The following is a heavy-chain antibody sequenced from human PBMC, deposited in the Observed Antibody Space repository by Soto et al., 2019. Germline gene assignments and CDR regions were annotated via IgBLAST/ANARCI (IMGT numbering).Heavy chain of an antibody. V-gene: IGHV4-59*12. CDR1: GGSISSYY. Sequence: SETLSLTCTVSGGSISSYYWSWIRQPPVNGLEWIGYIYYSGSTNYNPSLKSRVTISVDTSKNQFSLKLSSVTAADTAVYYCARDRSSYYDSSGYYFDYWGQGTLVTVSS. D-gene: IGHD3-22*01. CDR2: IYYSGST. CDR3: ARDRSSYYDSSGYYFDY. J-gene: IGHJ4*02.